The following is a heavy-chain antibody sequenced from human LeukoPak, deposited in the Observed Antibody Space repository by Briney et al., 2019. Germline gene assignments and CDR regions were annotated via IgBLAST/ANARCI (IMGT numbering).Heavy chain of an antibody. V-gene: IGHV1-8*02. D-gene: IGHD2-15*01. CDR1: GYTFTGYY. Sequence: ASVKVSCKASGYTFTGYYMHWVRQAPGQGLEWMGWMNPNSGNTGYAQKFQGRVTMTRNTSISTAYTELSSLRSEDTAVYYCARGGAGGSCYGPYYYYYYMDVWGKGTTVTISS. CDR3: ARGGAGGSCYGPYYYYYYMDV. CDR2: MNPNSGNT. J-gene: IGHJ6*03.